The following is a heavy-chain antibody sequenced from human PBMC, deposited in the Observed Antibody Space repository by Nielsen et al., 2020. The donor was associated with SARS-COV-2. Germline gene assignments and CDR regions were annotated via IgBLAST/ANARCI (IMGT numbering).Heavy chain of an antibody. J-gene: IGHJ4*02. D-gene: IGHD2-15*01. CDR3: ARSYCSGDSCYAPGHY. CDR2: INPSGGST. Sequence: WVRQAPGQGLEWMGIINPSGGSTSYAQKFQGRVTMTRDTSTSTVYMELSSLRSEDTAVYYCARSYCSGDSCYAPGHYWGQGTLVTVSS. V-gene: IGHV1-46*01.